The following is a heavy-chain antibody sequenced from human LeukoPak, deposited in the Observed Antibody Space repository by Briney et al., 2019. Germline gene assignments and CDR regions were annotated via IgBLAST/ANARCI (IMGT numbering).Heavy chain of an antibody. Sequence: PSETLSLTCAVYGGSFSGYYWSWIRQPPGKGLEWIGEINHSGSTNYNPSLKSRVTISVDTSKTQFSLKLSSVTAADTAVYYCARVVSYSYYDSSADPGAFDIWGQGTMVIVSS. CDR1: GGSFSGYY. D-gene: IGHD3-22*01. V-gene: IGHV4-34*01. J-gene: IGHJ3*02. CDR2: INHSGST. CDR3: ARVVSYSYYDSSADPGAFDI.